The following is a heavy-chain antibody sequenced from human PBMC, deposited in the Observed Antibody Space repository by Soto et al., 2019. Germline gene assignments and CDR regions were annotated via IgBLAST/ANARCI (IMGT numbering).Heavy chain of an antibody. D-gene: IGHD3-10*01. Sequence: GGSLRLSCAASGFTFSSYAMSWVRQAPGKGLEWVSAISGSGGSTYYADSVKGRFTISRDNSKNTLYLQMNSLRAEDTAVYFCVRDYTYGSRPSYGHSWFEPWGQGTLVTVSS. V-gene: IGHV3-23*01. CDR1: GFTFSSYA. CDR3: VRDYTYGSRPSYGHSWFEP. J-gene: IGHJ5*02. CDR2: ISGSGGST.